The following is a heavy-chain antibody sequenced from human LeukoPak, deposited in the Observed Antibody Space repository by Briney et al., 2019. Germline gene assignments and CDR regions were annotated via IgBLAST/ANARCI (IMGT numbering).Heavy chain of an antibody. V-gene: IGHV1-8*01. Sequence: GASVKVSCKASGYTFTSYDINWVRQATGQGLEWMGWMNPNSGNTGHAQKFQGRVTMTRNTSISTAYMELSSLRSENTAVYYCARFSSSWPGFGFDYWGQGTLVTVSS. CDR1: GYTFTSYD. CDR3: ARFSSSWPGFGFDY. CDR2: MNPNSGNT. D-gene: IGHD6-13*01. J-gene: IGHJ4*02.